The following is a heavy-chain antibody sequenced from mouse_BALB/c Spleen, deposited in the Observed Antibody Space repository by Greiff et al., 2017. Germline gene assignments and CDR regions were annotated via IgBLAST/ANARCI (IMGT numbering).Heavy chain of an antibody. CDR3: ARDDGNYGFAY. D-gene: IGHD2-1*01. CDR2: INSNGGST. Sequence: DVMLVESGGGLVQPGGSLKLSCAASGFTFSSYGMSWVRQTPDKRLELVATINSNGGSTYYPDSVKGRFTISRDNAKNTLYLQMSSLKSEDTAMYYCARDDGNYGFAYWGQGTLVTVSA. CDR1: GFTFSSYG. J-gene: IGHJ3*01. V-gene: IGHV5-6-3*01.